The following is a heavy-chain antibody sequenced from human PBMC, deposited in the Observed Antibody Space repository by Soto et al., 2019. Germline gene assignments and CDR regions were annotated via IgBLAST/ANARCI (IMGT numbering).Heavy chain of an antibody. CDR3: ARDPPLLVYSYGHRASDY. Sequence: EVQLVESGGGLVQPGGSLRLSCAASGFTFSSYWMSWVRQAPGKGLEWVANIKQDGSEKYYVDSVKGRFTISIDNAKKSLYLQMHSLRAEDTAVYYCARDPPLLVYSYGHRASDYWGQGTLVTVSS. CDR1: GFTFSSYW. J-gene: IGHJ4*02. D-gene: IGHD5-18*01. CDR2: IKQDGSEK. V-gene: IGHV3-7*04.